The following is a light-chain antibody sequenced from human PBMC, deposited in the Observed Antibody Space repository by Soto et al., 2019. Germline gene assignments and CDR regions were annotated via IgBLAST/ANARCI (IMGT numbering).Light chain of an antibody. V-gene: IGKV3-15*01. CDR2: GAS. CDR1: QSIRSD. CDR3: HQYNNWPPIT. J-gene: IGKJ5*01. Sequence: EIVMTQSPASLSVSPGERVTLSCRASQSIRSDLAWYQHKPRQAPRLLMYGASTRATGTPARFSGSGSGTEFTLTISSLQSEDFAVYFCHQYNNWPPITFGQGTRLEIK.